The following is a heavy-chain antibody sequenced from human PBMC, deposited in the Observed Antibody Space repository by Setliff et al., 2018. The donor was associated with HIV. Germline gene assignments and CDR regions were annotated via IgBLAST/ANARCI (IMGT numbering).Heavy chain of an antibody. CDR1: GFTFSSYA. D-gene: IGHD5-18*01. Sequence: GGSLRLSCAASGFTFSSYAMSWVRQAPGKGLEWVSAISGSGGSTYYADSVKGRFTIYRDNSKNTLYLQMNSLRAEDTAVYYCAKDRRLPISLGLFDYWGQGTLVTVSS. CDR3: AKDRRLPISLGLFDY. CDR2: ISGSGGST. J-gene: IGHJ4*02. V-gene: IGHV3-23*01.